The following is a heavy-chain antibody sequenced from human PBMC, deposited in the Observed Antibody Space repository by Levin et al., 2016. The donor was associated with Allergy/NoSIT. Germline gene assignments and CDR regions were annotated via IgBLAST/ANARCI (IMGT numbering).Heavy chain of an antibody. D-gene: IGHD6-19*01. CDR3: ARRQGIAVAGYYYYGMDV. CDR1: GGSISSYY. CDR2: IYYSGST. J-gene: IGHJ6*02. V-gene: IGHV4-59*08. Sequence: SETLSLTCTVSGGSISSYYWSWIRQPPGKGLEWIGYIYYSGSTNYNPSLKSRVTISVDTSKNQFSLKLSSVTAADTAVYYCARRQGIAVAGYYYYGMDVWGQGTTVTVSS.